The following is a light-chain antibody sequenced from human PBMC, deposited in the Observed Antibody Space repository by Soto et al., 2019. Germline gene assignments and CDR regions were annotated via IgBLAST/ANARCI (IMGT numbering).Light chain of an antibody. CDR2: DAS. CDR1: QRVSNW. Sequence: DIPMTQSPSTLSASVGARVTITCRASQRVSNWLAWYQQKPGKAPEVLIYDASNLESGVPSRFSGRGSGTEFTRHINSRQQDDFATCYCQRYRGYAWTFGQGTKVEIK. CDR3: QRYRGYAWT. V-gene: IGKV1-5*01. J-gene: IGKJ1*01.